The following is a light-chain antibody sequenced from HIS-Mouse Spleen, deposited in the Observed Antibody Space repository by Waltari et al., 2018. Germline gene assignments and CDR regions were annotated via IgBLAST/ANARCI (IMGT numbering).Light chain of an antibody. V-gene: IGKV1-5*03. J-gene: IGKJ1*01. Sequence: DIQMTQSPSTLSASVGDRVTITCRASQSISSWLAWYQQKPGKAPKLLSYKASRLESGVPSRFSGSGSVTEFTLTISSLQPDDFATYYCQQYNSYRWTFGQGTKVEIK. CDR1: QSISSW. CDR3: QQYNSYRWT. CDR2: KAS.